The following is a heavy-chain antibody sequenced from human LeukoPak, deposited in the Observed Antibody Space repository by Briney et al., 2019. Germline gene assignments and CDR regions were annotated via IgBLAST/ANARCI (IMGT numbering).Heavy chain of an antibody. Sequence: SETLSLTCAVSGGSISSNSYYWGWIRQPPGKGLEWIGSIYYSGSTYYNPSLKSRVTISVDTSKNQFSLKLSSVTAADTAVYYCARSEGYSYGYWFDPWGQGTLVTVSS. CDR3: ARSEGYSYGYWFDP. CDR2: IYYSGST. J-gene: IGHJ5*02. CDR1: GGSISSNSYY. D-gene: IGHD5-18*01. V-gene: IGHV4-39*07.